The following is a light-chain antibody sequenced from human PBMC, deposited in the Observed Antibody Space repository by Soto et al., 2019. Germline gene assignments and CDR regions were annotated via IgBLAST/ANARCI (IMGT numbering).Light chain of an antibody. CDR3: QQTYITPPWT. J-gene: IGKJ1*01. V-gene: IGKV1-39*01. CDR2: AAS. Sequence: DIQMTQSPSSLSASVGDRVTITCRASQSISRFLNWYQQKSGKPPQLLIYAASSLQSGVPSRFXGSGSGTYFTLTISSLQPEDFATYYCQQTYITPPWTFGQGSKVEIK. CDR1: QSISRF.